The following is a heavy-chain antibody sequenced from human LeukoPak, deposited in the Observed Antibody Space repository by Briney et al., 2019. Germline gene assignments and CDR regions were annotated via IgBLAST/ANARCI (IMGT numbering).Heavy chain of an antibody. J-gene: IGHJ5*02. Sequence: ASVKVSCKASGYTFTSYGISWVRQAPGQGLEWMGWISAYNGNTNYAQKLQGRVTMTTDTSTSTAYMELRSLRSDDTAVYYCARGVAVAGTRANNWFDPWGQGTLDTVSS. CDR3: ARGVAVAGTRANNWFDP. V-gene: IGHV1-18*01. CDR1: GYTFTSYG. CDR2: ISAYNGNT. D-gene: IGHD6-19*01.